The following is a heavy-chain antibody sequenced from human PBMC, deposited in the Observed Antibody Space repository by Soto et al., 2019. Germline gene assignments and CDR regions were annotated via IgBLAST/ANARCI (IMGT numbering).Heavy chain of an antibody. J-gene: IGHJ5*02. D-gene: IGHD3-10*01. CDR3: ARGYFDSGHGYDL. V-gene: IGHV5-51*01. CDR1: GHLFNNHW. Sequence: PVESLKISCKAPGHLFNNHWIGWERQTPGKGLEWMGLIFTRDSETKTSPSFQGHVSFSVDNSINTVYLQWTSLKTTDTGIYFCARGYFDSGHGYDLWGQGTMVTVCS. CDR2: IFTRDSET.